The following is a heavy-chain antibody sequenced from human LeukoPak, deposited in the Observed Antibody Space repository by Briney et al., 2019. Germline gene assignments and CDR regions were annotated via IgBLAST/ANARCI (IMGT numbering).Heavy chain of an antibody. CDR1: GFTFSSYA. V-gene: IGHV3-23*01. CDR2: ISGSGGSK. Sequence: PGGSLRLSCAASGFTFSSYAMSWVRQAPGKGLEWVSAISGSGGSKYYADSVKGRFTISRDNSKNTLYLQMNSLRAEDTAVYYCAKPGCSSTSCQDFDYWGQGTLVTVSS. J-gene: IGHJ4*02. CDR3: AKPGCSSTSCQDFDY. D-gene: IGHD2-2*01.